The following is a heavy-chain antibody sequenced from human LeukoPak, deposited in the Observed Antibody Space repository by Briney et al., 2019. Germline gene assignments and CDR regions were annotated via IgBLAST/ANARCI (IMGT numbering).Heavy chain of an antibody. D-gene: IGHD3-16*01. CDR3: ATRPGHYDNNEGRFHH. V-gene: IGHV1-24*01. J-gene: IGHJ1*01. CDR2: FDPEDNET. CDR1: GYTFSGYY. Sequence: ASVKVSCKTLGYTFSGYYIHWVRQAPGKGLEWMGSFDPEDNETIYAQKLQGRVTMTEDTSTDTAYMELRSLRSDDTAVYYCATRPGHYDNNEGRFHHWGQGTLVIVSS.